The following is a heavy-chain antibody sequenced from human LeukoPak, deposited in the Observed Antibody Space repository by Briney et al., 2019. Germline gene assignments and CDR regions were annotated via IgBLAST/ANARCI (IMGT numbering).Heavy chain of an antibody. V-gene: IGHV3-48*01. Sequence: PGISLTLSCAASGFTFSSYSMNWVRQAPGKGLEWVSYISSSSSTIYSAGSVKGRFTISRDNSKNSLYLQMSSLRAEDTAVYYCAKVGFAYCSGCSCYPPDYWGQGALVTVSS. D-gene: IGHD2-15*01. J-gene: IGHJ4*02. CDR2: ISSSSSTI. CDR1: GFTFSSYS. CDR3: AKVGFAYCSGCSCYPPDY.